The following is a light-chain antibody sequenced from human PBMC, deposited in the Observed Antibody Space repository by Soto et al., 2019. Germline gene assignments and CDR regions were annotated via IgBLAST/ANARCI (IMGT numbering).Light chain of an antibody. CDR3: QQYGSLPFT. CDR2: GTS. J-gene: IGKJ3*01. Sequence: EIVLTQSPGILSLSPGERATLSCRASQSMSTNYLAWYQQKPGQAPRLLLSGTSIRAPGIPARFSGSGSGTDFTLTINSLEPEDFAVFFCQQYGSLPFTFGPGTKVDFK. CDR1: QSMSTNY. V-gene: IGKV3-20*01.